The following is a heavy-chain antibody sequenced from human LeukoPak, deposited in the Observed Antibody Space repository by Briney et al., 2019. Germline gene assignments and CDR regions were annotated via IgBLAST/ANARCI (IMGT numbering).Heavy chain of an antibody. CDR3: ARDAIDSSGFDFDY. Sequence: GESLRLSCAASGFTFSDYYMTWIRQAPGKGLEWISYISTSAGTIYYADSVKGRFTISRDDAKNSLYLQMNSLRAEDTAVYYCARDAIDSSGFDFDYWGQGTLVTVSS. V-gene: IGHV3-11*01. D-gene: IGHD3-22*01. CDR2: ISTSAGTI. CDR1: GFTFSDYY. J-gene: IGHJ4*02.